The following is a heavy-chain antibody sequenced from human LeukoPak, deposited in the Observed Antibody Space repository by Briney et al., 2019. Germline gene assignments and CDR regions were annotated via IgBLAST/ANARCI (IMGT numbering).Heavy chain of an antibody. Sequence: ASVKVSCKASGYLFKYNYIHWVRQAPGQGLEWMGIVNPSGGSTTHAQKFQGRVTMSSDTSTRTVYVELSSLRSEDTAVYYCARDRMDTAMGPYLDNWGQGTLVTVSS. CDR3: ARDRMDTAMGPYLDN. D-gene: IGHD5-18*01. V-gene: IGHV1-46*02. CDR2: VNPSGGST. CDR1: GYLFKYNY. J-gene: IGHJ4*02.